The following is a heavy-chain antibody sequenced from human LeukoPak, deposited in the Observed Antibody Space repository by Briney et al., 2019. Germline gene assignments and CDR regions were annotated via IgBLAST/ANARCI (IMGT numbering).Heavy chain of an antibody. CDR3: ARGIVGATLNWFDP. CDR1: GGSISFYY. CDR2: ISTSGTS. Sequence: SETLSLTCTVSGGSISFYYWTWIRHPAGKGLEWVGRISTSGTSNYNPSLKSRVTMSVDTSKNQFSLKLTSVTAADTAVYYCARGIVGATLNWFDPWGQGTLVIVSS. D-gene: IGHD1-26*01. V-gene: IGHV4-4*07. J-gene: IGHJ5*02.